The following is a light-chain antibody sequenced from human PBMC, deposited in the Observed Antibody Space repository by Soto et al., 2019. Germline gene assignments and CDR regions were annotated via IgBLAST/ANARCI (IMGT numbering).Light chain of an antibody. Sequence: EIVLTQSPGTLSLSPGERATLSCRASQSVSSSYLAWYQQKPGHAPRLLIYGASIRATGIPDRFSGSGSGTDFTLTISRLEPEDFAVYYCQQYGSSPFTFGGGTKVEIK. CDR1: QSVSSSY. CDR2: GAS. CDR3: QQYGSSPFT. V-gene: IGKV3-20*01. J-gene: IGKJ4*01.